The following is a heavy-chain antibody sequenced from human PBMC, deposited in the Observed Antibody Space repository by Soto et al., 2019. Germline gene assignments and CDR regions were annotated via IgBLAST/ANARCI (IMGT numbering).Heavy chain of an antibody. J-gene: IGHJ4*02. V-gene: IGHV3-23*01. CDR2: ITRSADLS. D-gene: IGHD3-10*01. CDR1: GFAFSSYS. Sequence: GGSLRLSCEASGFAFSSYSITWVRQAPGKGLEYVSGITRSADLSFYADPVRGRFTVSRDNSKNTAYLQMNSLRVEDTAVYYCAKWSGFGDLWGQGTLVTV. CDR3: AKWSGFGDL.